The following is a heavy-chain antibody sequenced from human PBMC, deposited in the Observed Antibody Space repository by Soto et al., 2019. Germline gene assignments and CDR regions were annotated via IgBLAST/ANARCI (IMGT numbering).Heavy chain of an antibody. Sequence: GASVKVSCKASGGTFSSYAISWVRQAPGQGLEWMGGIIPIFGTANYAQKFQGRVTITADKSTSTAYMELSSLRSEDTAVYYCARDMGGSGSYYPGAFDIWGQGTMVTVSS. V-gene: IGHV1-69*06. D-gene: IGHD3-10*01. CDR1: GGTFSSYA. CDR2: IIPIFGTA. CDR3: ARDMGGSGSYYPGAFDI. J-gene: IGHJ3*02.